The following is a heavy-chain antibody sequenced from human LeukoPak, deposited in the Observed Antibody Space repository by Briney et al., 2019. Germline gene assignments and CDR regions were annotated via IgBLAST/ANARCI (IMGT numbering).Heavy chain of an antibody. CDR2: IIPIFGTA. D-gene: IGHD2-21*02. Sequence: GASVKVSCKASGGTFSSYAISWVRQAPGQGLEWMGGIIPIFGTANYAQKFQGRVTITTDESTSTAYMELSSLRSEDTAVYYCARVPMMTAEIPGAMDVWGKGTTVTVSS. CDR3: ARVPMMTAEIPGAMDV. V-gene: IGHV1-69*05. CDR1: GGTFSSYA. J-gene: IGHJ6*04.